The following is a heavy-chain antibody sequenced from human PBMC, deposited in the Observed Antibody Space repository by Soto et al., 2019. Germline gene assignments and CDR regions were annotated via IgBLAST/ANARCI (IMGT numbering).Heavy chain of an antibody. Sequence: LRLSCAASGFTFSSYAMSWVRQAPGKGLEWVSAISGSGGSTYYADPVKGRFTISRGNSKNTLYLQMNSLRAEDTAVYYCAKRAGYYDSSGYYFYGMDVWGQGTTVTVS. CDR2: ISGSGGST. CDR3: AKRAGYYDSSGYYFYGMDV. V-gene: IGHV3-23*01. D-gene: IGHD3-22*01. J-gene: IGHJ6*02. CDR1: GFTFSSYA.